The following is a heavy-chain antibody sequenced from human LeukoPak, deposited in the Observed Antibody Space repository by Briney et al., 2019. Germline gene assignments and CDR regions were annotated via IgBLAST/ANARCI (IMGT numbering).Heavy chain of an antibody. CDR1: GYTFTSYY. D-gene: IGHD6-19*01. CDR3: ASRTPGGSSGWSGAFDI. V-gene: IGHV1-46*01. J-gene: IGHJ3*02. CDR2: INPSGGST. Sequence: ASVKVSCKASGYTFTSYYMHWVRQAPGQGLEWMGIINPSGGSTSYAQKFQGRVTMARDMSTSTVYMELSSLRSEDTAVYYCASRTPGGSSGWSGAFDIWGQGTMVTVSS.